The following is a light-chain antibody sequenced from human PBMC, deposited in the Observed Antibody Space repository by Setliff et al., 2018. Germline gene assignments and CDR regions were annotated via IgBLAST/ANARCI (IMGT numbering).Light chain of an antibody. V-gene: IGLV2-8*01. CDR3: QSYDSSLSALYV. J-gene: IGLJ1*01. CDR1: SSDVGGYNY. CDR2: EVS. Sequence: QSALAQPPSASGSPGQSVTISCTGTSSDVGGYNYVSWYQQHPGKAPKLMIYEVSKRPSGVPDRFSGSKSGTSASLAITGLQAEDEADYYCQSYDSSLSALYVFGTGTKVTVL.